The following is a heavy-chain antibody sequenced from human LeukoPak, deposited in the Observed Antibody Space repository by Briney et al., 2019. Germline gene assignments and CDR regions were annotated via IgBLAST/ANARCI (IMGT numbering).Heavy chain of an antibody. V-gene: IGHV3-30*04. Sequence: GGSLRLSCAASGFTFSSYAMHWVRQAPGKGLEWVAVISYDGSNKYYADSVKGRFTIYRDNSKNTLYLQMNSLRAEDTAVYYCARGGTTFDYWGQGTLVTVSS. D-gene: IGHD1-1*01. CDR1: GFTFSSYA. J-gene: IGHJ4*02. CDR3: ARGGTTFDY. CDR2: ISYDGSNK.